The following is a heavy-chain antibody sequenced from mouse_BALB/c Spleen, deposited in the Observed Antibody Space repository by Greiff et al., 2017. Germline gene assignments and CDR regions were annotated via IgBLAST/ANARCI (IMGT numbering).Heavy chain of an antibody. CDR3: ARQEAWFAY. Sequence: EVKLVESGGGLVQPGGSRKLSCAASGFTFSSFGMHWVRQAPEKGLEWVAYISSGSSTIYYADTVKGRFTISRDNPKNTLYLQMSSLKSEDTAMYYCARQEAWFAYWGQGTLVTVSA. V-gene: IGHV5-17*02. CDR2: ISSGSSTI. CDR1: GFTFSSFG. J-gene: IGHJ3*01.